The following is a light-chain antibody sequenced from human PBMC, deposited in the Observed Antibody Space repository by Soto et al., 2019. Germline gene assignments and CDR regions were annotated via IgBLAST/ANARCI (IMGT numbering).Light chain of an antibody. V-gene: IGKV3-11*01. Sequence: EIVLTQSPGTLSLSPGERGTLFCRASQSVSSSFLAWYQQKPGQAPRLLIYDASNRATGIPARFSGSGSGTDFTLTISSLEPEDFAVYYCQQRSNWPPMYTFGQGTKVDIK. J-gene: IGKJ2*01. CDR2: DAS. CDR3: QQRSNWPPMYT. CDR1: QSVSSSF.